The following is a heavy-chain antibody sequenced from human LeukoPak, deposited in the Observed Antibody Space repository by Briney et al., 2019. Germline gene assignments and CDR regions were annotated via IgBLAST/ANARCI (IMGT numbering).Heavy chain of an antibody. Sequence: SETLSLTCTVSGGSISSNSYYWGWIRQPPGKGLEWIGSIYYSGSTYYNPSLKSRVTISVDTSKNQFSLKLSSVTAADTAVYYCARLVSGYYYFDYWGQGTLVTVSS. CDR2: IYYSGST. J-gene: IGHJ4*02. V-gene: IGHV4-39*01. D-gene: IGHD3-22*01. CDR3: ARLVSGYYYFDY. CDR1: GGSISSNSYY.